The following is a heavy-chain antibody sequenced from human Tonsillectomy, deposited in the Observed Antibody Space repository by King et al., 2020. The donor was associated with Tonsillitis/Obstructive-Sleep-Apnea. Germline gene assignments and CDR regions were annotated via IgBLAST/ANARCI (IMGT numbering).Heavy chain of an antibody. D-gene: IGHD6-13*01. V-gene: IGHV3-7*04. Sequence: VQLVESGGGLVQPGGSLRLSCAASGFTFSSYWMSWVRQAPGKGLEWVANIKQDGSEKYYVDCVKGRVTIYRDNAKNSLYMQMNSLRAEDTAVYYCARDSGSSSWFYYYYYYMDVWGKGTTVTVSS. CDR2: IKQDGSEK. J-gene: IGHJ6*03. CDR3: ARDSGSSSWFYYYYYYMDV. CDR1: GFTFSSYW.